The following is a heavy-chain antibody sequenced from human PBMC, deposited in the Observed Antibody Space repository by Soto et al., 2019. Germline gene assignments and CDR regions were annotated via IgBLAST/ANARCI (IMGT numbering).Heavy chain of an antibody. D-gene: IGHD2-15*01. V-gene: IGHV4-30-4*01. Sequence: SEPLSLTCTVSGVSISSGDYYWSWIRQPPGKGLEWIWYIYYSGSTYYNPSLKSRVTISVDTSKNQFSLKLSSVTAADTAVYYCARETGVDKAPWPTVPFDIWGQGTMFTVSS. CDR3: ARETGVDKAPWPTVPFDI. J-gene: IGHJ3*02. CDR2: IYYSGST. CDR1: GVSISSGDYY.